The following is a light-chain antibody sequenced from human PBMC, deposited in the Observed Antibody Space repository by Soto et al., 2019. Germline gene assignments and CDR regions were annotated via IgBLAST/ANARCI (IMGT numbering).Light chain of an antibody. J-gene: IGKJ3*01. CDR2: GAS. CDR1: QTISNY. V-gene: IGKV1-39*01. CDR3: QQSYTSPT. Sequence: DIPLTQSPSSLCASVGDRVTITCRASQTISNYLNWYQMKPGKAPKLLIYGASSLQNGVPPRFSGSGSGTDFALTIRNLEPEDVASYFCQQSYTSPTFGPGTKVDIK.